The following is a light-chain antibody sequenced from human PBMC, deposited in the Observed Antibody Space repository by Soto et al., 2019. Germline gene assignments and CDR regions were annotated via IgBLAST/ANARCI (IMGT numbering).Light chain of an antibody. Sequence: DIVMTQSPDSLAVSLGERATINCKSSQSVLYSSNNKNYLAWYQQRRGQPPKLLIYWASTRESGVPDRFSGSGSETDFTLTITSLQAEDVAVYYCQQYESTPPTFGQGTKLEIK. CDR2: WAS. CDR3: QQYESTPPT. V-gene: IGKV4-1*01. CDR1: QSVLYSSNNKNY. J-gene: IGKJ2*01.